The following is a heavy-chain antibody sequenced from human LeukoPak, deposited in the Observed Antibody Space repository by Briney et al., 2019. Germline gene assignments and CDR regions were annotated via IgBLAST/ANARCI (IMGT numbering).Heavy chain of an antibody. Sequence: PSETLSLTCAVSGYSFSSGYYWGWIRQPPGKGLEWIGTISHSGSTYYNSSLKSRVTISVDTSKNQFSLKLSSVTAADTAVYYCARSPGGSNWYLYFDYWGQGTLVTVSS. V-gene: IGHV4-38-2*01. D-gene: IGHD6-13*01. CDR3: ARSPGGSNWYLYFDY. CDR1: GYSFSSGYY. J-gene: IGHJ4*02. CDR2: ISHSGST.